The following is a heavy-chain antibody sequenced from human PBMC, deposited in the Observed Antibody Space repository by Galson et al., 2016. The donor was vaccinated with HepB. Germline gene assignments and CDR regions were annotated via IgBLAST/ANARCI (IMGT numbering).Heavy chain of an antibody. J-gene: IGHJ6*02. V-gene: IGHV1-18*01. CDR1: GYTFSSYG. D-gene: IGHD3-9*01. CDR2: ISPYNGNT. CDR3: ANLGYYDWILPYGLDV. Sequence: SVKVSCKASGYTFSSYGITWVRQAPGQGLEWMGWISPYNGNTNYAQKFQGRVTMTTDTSTSTAYMALRSLRSDDTAVYYCANLGYYDWILPYGLDVWGQGTTVTVSS.